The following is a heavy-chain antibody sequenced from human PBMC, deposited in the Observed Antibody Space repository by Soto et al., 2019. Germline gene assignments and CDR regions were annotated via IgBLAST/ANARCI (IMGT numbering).Heavy chain of an antibody. CDR3: ANSNFVWYYFDY. J-gene: IGHJ4*02. D-gene: IGHD4-4*01. V-gene: IGHV3-30-3*01. Sequence: QVHLVESGGGVVQPGRSLRLSCAASGFTFSGFALHWVRQAPGKGLEWVSVISYDGSNKYYADSVKGRFTITRDNSKNTLNLQMNSLRVEDTAVYYCANSNFVWYYFDYWGQGTLVPVPS. CDR1: GFTFSGFA. CDR2: ISYDGSNK.